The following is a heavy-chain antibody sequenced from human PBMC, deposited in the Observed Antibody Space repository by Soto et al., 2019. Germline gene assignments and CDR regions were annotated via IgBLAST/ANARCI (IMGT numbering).Heavy chain of an antibody. D-gene: IGHD3-22*01. CDR3: ARDHTQTYYYDSSEVWFDP. Sequence: SETLSLTCIVSGGSISRSSYYWGWIRQSPGKRMEWIGYVHHSWGSSYNPSLQSRVTISVDTSKNQFSLKLSSVTAADTAVYYCARDHTQTYYYDSSEVWFDPWGQGTLVTVSS. CDR2: VHHSWGS. J-gene: IGHJ5*02. CDR1: GGSISRSSYY. V-gene: IGHV4-61*01.